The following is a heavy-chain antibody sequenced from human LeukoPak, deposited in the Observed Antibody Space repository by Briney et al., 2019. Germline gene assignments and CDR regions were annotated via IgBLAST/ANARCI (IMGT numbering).Heavy chain of an antibody. D-gene: IGHD1-26*01. CDR2: TYYRSKWSN. CDR3: ARVGPAYDAFDI. CDR1: GDSVSSNSAA. Sequence: SQTLSLTCAISGDSVSSNSAAWNWIRQSPSRGLEWLGRTYYRSKWSNDYAVSVKSRIAINPDTSKNQFSLQLNSLTPDDTAVYYCARVGPAYDAFDIWGQGTMVTVSS. V-gene: IGHV6-1*01. J-gene: IGHJ3*02.